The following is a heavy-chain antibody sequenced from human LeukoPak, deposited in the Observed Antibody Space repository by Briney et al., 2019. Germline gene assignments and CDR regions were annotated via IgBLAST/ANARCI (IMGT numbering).Heavy chain of an antibody. J-gene: IGHJ4*02. V-gene: IGHV3-9*01. D-gene: IGHD6-13*01. CDR3: AKDLAAAKVFDY. CDR1: GFTFDGYA. Sequence: GGSLRLSCAASGFTFDGYAMHWVRQAPGKGLEWVSGISWNSGSIGYADSVKGRFTISRDNAKNSLYLQMNSLRAEDTALYYCAKDLAAAKVFDYWGQGTLVTVSS. CDR2: ISWNSGSI.